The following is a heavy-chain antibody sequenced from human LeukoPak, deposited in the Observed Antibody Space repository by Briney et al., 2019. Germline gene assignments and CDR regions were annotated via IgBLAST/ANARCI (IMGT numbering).Heavy chain of an antibody. D-gene: IGHD5-18*01. CDR2: INWNAGST. Sequence: GGSLRLSCAASGFTFHDYAMYWVRQAPGKGLEWVSLINWNAGSTYYADSAKGRFTISRDNSKNSLYLQMNSLRAEDTAMYYCAKGGGGGYSYGYGQLDYWGQGTLVTVSS. V-gene: IGHV3-43D*04. CDR1: GFTFHDYA. CDR3: AKGGGGGYSYGYGQLDY. J-gene: IGHJ4*02.